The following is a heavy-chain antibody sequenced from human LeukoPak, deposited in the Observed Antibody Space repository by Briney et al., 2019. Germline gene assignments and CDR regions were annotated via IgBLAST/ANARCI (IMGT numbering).Heavy chain of an antibody. J-gene: IGHJ3*02. CDR1: GYSFTSYW. CDR3: ARGVIAARYDAFDI. D-gene: IGHD6-6*01. CDR2: IYPGDSDT. Sequence: GEALKTSCKCPGYSFTSYWIGLVRPVPGEGLGWVGIIYPGDSDTTYSPSFQGQVTISADKSISTAYLQWSSLKASDTAMYYCARGVIAARYDAFDIWGQGTMVTLSS. V-gene: IGHV5-51*01.